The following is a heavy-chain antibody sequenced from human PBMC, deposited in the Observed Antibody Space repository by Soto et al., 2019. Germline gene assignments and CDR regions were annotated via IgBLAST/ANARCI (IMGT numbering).Heavy chain of an antibody. J-gene: IGHJ6*02. D-gene: IGHD6-13*01. CDR1: GFTFSSYA. CDR2: ISYDGSNK. Sequence: QVQLVESGGGVVQPGRSLRLSCAASGFTFSSYAMHWVRQAPGKGLEWVAVISYDGSNKYYADSVKGRFTISSDNSKNTLYLQMNSLRAEDTAVYYCARDHGIAAGNYYYYGMDVWGQGTTVTVSS. CDR3: ARDHGIAAGNYYYYGMDV. V-gene: IGHV3-30-3*01.